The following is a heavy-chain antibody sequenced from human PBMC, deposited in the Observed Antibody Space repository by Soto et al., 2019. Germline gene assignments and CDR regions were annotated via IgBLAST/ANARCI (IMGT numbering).Heavy chain of an antibody. CDR3: ARVIRGGYDFRPTYYCGMDV. CDR2: IYHSGST. CDR1: GYSISSGYY. Sequence: PSETLSLTCAVSGYSISSGYYCGWIRQPPGKGLEWIGSIYHSGSTYYNPSLKSRVTISVDTSKNQFSLKLSSVTAADTAVYYCARVIRGGYDFRPTYYCGMDVWGQGTTVTVSS. V-gene: IGHV4-38-2*01. D-gene: IGHD5-12*01. J-gene: IGHJ6*02.